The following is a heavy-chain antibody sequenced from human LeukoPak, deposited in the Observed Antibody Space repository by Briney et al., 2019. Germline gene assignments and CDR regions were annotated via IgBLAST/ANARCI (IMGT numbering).Heavy chain of an antibody. CDR2: ISSSSSTI. CDR1: GFTFSSYS. J-gene: IGHJ6*04. D-gene: IGHD3-10*02. V-gene: IGHV3-48*04. CDR3: AELGITMIGGV. Sequence: GSLRLSCAASGFTFSSYSMNWVRQAPGKGLEWVSYISSSSSTIYYADSVKGRYTISRDNAKNSLYLQMNSLRAEDTAVYYCAELGITMIGGVWGKGTTVTISS.